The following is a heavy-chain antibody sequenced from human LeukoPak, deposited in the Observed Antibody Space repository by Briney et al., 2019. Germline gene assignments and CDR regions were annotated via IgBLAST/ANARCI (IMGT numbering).Heavy chain of an antibody. CDR2: FDPEDGET. CDR3: APSSRWGYSSGWYEY. Sequence: ASVKVSCKASGYTFTNYYMHWVRQAPGKGVEWMGGFDPEDGETIYAQKFQGRVTMTEDTSTDTAYMELSSLRSEDTAVYYCAPSSRWGYSSGWYEYWGQGTLVTVSS. D-gene: IGHD6-19*01. J-gene: IGHJ4*02. CDR1: GYTFTNYY. V-gene: IGHV1-24*01.